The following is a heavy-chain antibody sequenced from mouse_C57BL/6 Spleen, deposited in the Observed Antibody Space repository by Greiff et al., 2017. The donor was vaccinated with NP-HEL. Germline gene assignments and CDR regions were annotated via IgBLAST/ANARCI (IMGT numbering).Heavy chain of an antibody. J-gene: IGHJ2*01. CDR1: GYAFSSYW. Sequence: VQLQQSGAELVKPGASVKISCKASGYAFSSYWMNWVKQRPGKGLEWIGQIYPGDGDTNYNGKFKGKATLTADKSSSTAYMQLSSLTSEDSAVYFCAQVDYGSSPYFDYWGQGTTLTVSS. CDR3: AQVDYGSSPYFDY. D-gene: IGHD1-1*01. V-gene: IGHV1-80*01. CDR2: IYPGDGDT.